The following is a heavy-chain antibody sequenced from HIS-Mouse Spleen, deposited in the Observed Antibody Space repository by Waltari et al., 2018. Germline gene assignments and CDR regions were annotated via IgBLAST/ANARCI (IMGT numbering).Heavy chain of an antibody. CDR1: GFTFGDYA. J-gene: IGHJ4*02. D-gene: IGHD6-13*01. CDR3: ARGAAAGPFDY. CDR2: ISWDGGST. V-gene: IGHV3-43D*03. Sequence: EVQLVESRGVVVQPGGSLRLSCAAAGFTFGDYAIHGVRHAPGKGLEWVSLISWDGGSTYYADSVKGRFTISRDNSKNSLYLQMNSLRAEDTALYYCARGAAAGPFDYWGQGTLVTVSS.